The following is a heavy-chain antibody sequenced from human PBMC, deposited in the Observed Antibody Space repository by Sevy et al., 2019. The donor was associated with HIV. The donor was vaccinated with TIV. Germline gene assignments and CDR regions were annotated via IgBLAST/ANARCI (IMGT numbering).Heavy chain of an antibody. V-gene: IGHV3-30-3*01. CDR1: GFTFSSYA. CDR2: ISYDGSNK. D-gene: IGHD3-3*01. CDR3: ARDPDPYYDFWSGFIDY. Sequence: GGSLRLSCAASGFTFSSYAMHWVRQAPGKGLEWVAVISYDGSNKYYADSVKGRFTISRDNSKNTLYLQMNSLRAEDTAVYYCARDPDPYYDFWSGFIDYWGQGTLVTVSS. J-gene: IGHJ4*02.